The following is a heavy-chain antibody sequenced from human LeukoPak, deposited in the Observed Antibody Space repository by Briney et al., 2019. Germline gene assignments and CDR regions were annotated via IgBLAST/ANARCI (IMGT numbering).Heavy chain of an antibody. Sequence: GGSLRLSCAASGFRFSDFTMTWVRQAPGKGPEWVSAIGGRGGSTYYADSLGGRFTISRDNSKDMVYLQMNSLRAEDTAVYYCARESNDYGLEAFDYWGQGTLVTVSS. V-gene: IGHV3-23*01. D-gene: IGHD4-17*01. J-gene: IGHJ4*02. CDR3: ARESNDYGLEAFDY. CDR1: GFRFSDFT. CDR2: IGGRGGST.